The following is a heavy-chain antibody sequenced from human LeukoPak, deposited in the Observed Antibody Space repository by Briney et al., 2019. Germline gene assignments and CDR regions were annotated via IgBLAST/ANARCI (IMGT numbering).Heavy chain of an antibody. CDR3: ARDHIAAAVDY. Sequence: SETLSLTCAVYGGSFSGYYWSWIRQPPGKGLEWIGEINHSGSTNYNPSLKSRVTISVDTSKNQFSLQLSSVTAADTAVYYCARDHIAAAVDYWGQGTLVTVSS. CDR2: INHSGST. CDR1: GGSFSGYY. V-gene: IGHV4-34*01. D-gene: IGHD6-13*01. J-gene: IGHJ4*02.